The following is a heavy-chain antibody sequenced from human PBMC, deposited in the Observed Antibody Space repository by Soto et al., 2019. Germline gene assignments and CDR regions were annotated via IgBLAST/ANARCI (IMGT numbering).Heavy chain of an antibody. J-gene: IGHJ4*02. Sequence: QVQLVQSGAEVKEPGASVKVSCRASGYTFSNYDMNWVRQATGQGPEWIGWMNPNTGDTGYAQKFQGRVNMTRDISTNTAYMELSSLRYEDTAVYYCAKVSRRGASIDYDYWGQGTVVTVSS. D-gene: IGHD3-22*01. CDR3: AKVSRRGASIDYDY. CDR1: GYTFSNYD. V-gene: IGHV1-8*01. CDR2: MNPNTGDT.